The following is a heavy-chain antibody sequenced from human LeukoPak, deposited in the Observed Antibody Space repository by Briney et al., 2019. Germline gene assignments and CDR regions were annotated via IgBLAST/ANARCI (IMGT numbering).Heavy chain of an antibody. V-gene: IGHV4-34*01. D-gene: IGHD2-2*02. CDR1: GGSFSGYY. CDR3: ARGYCSSTSCYNSDWFDP. J-gene: IGHJ5*02. Sequence: SETLSLTCAVYGGSFSGYYWSWIRQPPGKGLEWIGEINHSGSTNYNPSLKSRVTISVDTSKNQFSLKLSSVTAADRAVYYCARGYCSSTSCYNSDWFDPWGQGTLVTVSS. CDR2: INHSGST.